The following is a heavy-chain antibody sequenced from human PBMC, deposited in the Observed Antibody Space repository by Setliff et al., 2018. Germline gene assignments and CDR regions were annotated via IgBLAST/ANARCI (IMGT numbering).Heavy chain of an antibody. J-gene: IGHJ4*02. CDR1: GYSFTTYW. Sequence: GESLKIYCQGSGYSFTTYWIGWVRQMPGKGLEWMGIIYPGDSDARYSPSFQGQVTISADKAITTAYLQWSSLKASDTAMYYCGRAQRHLNNTNYHGTYYFDYWGQGTLVTVSS. CDR2: IYPGDSDA. V-gene: IGHV5-51*01. D-gene: IGHD3-10*01. CDR3: GRAQRHLNNTNYHGTYYFDY.